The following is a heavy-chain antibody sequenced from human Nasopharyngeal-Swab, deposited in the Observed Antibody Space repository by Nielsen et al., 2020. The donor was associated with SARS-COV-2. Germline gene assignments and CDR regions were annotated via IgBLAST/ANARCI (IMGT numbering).Heavy chain of an antibody. CDR3: ARYSRSSWSSRRDY. CDR2: IYHSGST. Sequence: VRQAPGKGLEWIGEIYHSGSTNYNPSLKSRVTISVDTSKNQFSLKLSSVTAADTAVYYCARYSRSSWSSRRDYWGQGTLVTVSS. J-gene: IGHJ4*02. V-gene: IGHV4-4*02. D-gene: IGHD6-13*01.